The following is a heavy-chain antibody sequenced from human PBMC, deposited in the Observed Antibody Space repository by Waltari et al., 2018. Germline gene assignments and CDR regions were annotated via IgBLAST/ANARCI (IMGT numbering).Heavy chain of an antibody. J-gene: IGHJ4*02. CDR1: GFTLSATW. V-gene: IGHV3-74*01. CDR2: ISGDGSTI. Sequence: EVQLVESGGGLVQPGGSLLLSCADSGFTLSATWLTWVRQVPGKGLVWVSRISGDGSTINYADSVKGRFTISRDTAKNTLYLQMNSLRAEDTAVYYCARGADLRGQGILVTVSS. D-gene: IGHD3-3*01. CDR3: ARGADL.